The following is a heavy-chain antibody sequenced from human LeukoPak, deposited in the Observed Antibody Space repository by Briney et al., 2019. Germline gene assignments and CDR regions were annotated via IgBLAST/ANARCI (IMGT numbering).Heavy chain of an antibody. Sequence: GGSLRLSCAASGFTFSGSTVHWVRQASGKGLDWVGHIRTKANNYATAYAASVKGRFAISRDDSKNTAYLQMNSLKIEDTAVYYCSRHEALPGDYWGQGTLVTVSS. CDR3: SRHEALPGDY. V-gene: IGHV3-73*01. J-gene: IGHJ4*02. CDR1: GFTFSGST. D-gene: IGHD2-21*02. CDR2: IRTKANNYAT.